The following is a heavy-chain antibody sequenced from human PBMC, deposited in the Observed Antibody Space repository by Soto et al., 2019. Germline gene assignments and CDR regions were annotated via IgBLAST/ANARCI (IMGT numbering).Heavy chain of an antibody. J-gene: IGHJ4*02. CDR3: ATGRCIVGATDGLCDY. D-gene: IGHD1-26*01. CDR1: GGTFSSCA. Sequence: QVQLVQSGAEVKKPGSSVKVSCKASGGTFSSCAISWVRQAPGQGLEWMGGIIPIFGTANYAQKFQGRVTITADESTSTAYMELSSLRSEDTAVYYCATGRCIVGATDGLCDYWGQGTLVTVSS. V-gene: IGHV1-69*01. CDR2: IIPIFGTA.